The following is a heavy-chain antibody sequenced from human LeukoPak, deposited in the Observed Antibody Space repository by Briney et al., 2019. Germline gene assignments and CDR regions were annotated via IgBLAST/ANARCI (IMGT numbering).Heavy chain of an antibody. D-gene: IGHD3-22*01. CDR2: ISGSGGST. J-gene: IGHJ4*02. CDR3: AKDQSRRVHYYDSSGYWYYFDY. CDR1: GFTFSSYA. V-gene: IGHV3-23*01. Sequence: GGSLRLSCAASGFTFSSYAMSWVRQAPGKGLEWVSAISGSGGSTYYADSVKGRFTISRDNSENTLYLQMNSLRAEDTAVYYCAKDQSRRVHYYDSSGYWYYFDYWGQGTLVTVSS.